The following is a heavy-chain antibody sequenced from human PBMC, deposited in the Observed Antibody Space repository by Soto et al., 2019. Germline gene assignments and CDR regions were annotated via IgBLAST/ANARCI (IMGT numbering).Heavy chain of an antibody. Sequence: QVQLQQWGAGLLKPSETLSLTCAVYVEALNSYYWSWIRQPPGKGLEWIGEINDSGRINYNPSLRSRVTLSAVASSMQFSLRLNSVTAADTAVYYCTRGQWSDRFLNWGQGTLLTVSS. CDR1: VEALNSYY. CDR2: INDSGRI. CDR3: TRGQWSDRFLN. V-gene: IGHV4-34*01. J-gene: IGHJ4*02. D-gene: IGHD2-15*01.